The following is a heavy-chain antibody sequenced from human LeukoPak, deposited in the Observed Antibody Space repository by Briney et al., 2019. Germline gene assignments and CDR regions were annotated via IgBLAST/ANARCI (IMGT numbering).Heavy chain of an antibody. CDR3: ARGRRATPNDAFDI. CDR1: GGSFSGYY. D-gene: IGHD3-10*01. CDR2: IYYSGST. Sequence: SETLSLTCAVYGGSFSGYYWSWIRQPPGKGLEWIGYIYYSGSTNYNPSLKSRVTISVDTPKNQFSLKLSSVTAADTAVYYCARGRRATPNDAFDIWGQGTMVTVSS. J-gene: IGHJ3*02. V-gene: IGHV4-59*12.